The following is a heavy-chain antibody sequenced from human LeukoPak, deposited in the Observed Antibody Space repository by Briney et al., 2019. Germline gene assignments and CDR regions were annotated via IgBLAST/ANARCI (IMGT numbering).Heavy chain of an antibody. V-gene: IGHV3-30-3*01. CDR1: GFTFSSYA. Sequence: GGSVRLSCAASGFTFSSYAMHWVRQAPGKGLEWVAVISYDGSNKYYADSVKGRFTISRDNSKNTLYLQMNSLRAEDTAVYYCARDYPAYYDSSGYYYNWGQGTLVTVSS. D-gene: IGHD3-22*01. J-gene: IGHJ4*02. CDR2: ISYDGSNK. CDR3: ARDYPAYYDSSGYYYN.